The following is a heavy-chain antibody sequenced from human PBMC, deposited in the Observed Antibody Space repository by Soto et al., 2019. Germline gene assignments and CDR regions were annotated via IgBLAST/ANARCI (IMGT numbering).Heavy chain of an antibody. CDR2: INHSGSS. D-gene: IGHD6-13*01. Sequence: QVQLQEWGAGLLKPSETLSLTCAVYAGSFSGYFWTWIRQPPGKGLEWIGEINHSGSSNYNPSLKSPLTISVDTSKSQFSLKRSSVTAADTAVYYCARGAVGSSSYIDSWGQGTLVTVSS. V-gene: IGHV4-34*01. J-gene: IGHJ4*02. CDR1: AGSFSGYF. CDR3: ARGAVGSSSYIDS.